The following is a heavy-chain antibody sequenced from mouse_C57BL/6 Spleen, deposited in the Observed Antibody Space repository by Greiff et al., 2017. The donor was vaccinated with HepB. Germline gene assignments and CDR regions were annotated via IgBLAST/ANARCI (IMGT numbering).Heavy chain of an antibody. V-gene: IGHV1-50*01. Sequence: VQLQQPGAELVKPGASVKLSCKASGYTFTSYWMQWVKQRPGQGLEWIGEIDPSDSYTNYNQKFKGKATLTVDTSSSTANMQMSSLTSEDYAVYYYARMGLGPFDVWGTGTTVTVSS. CDR2: IDPSDSYT. J-gene: IGHJ1*03. CDR3: ARMGLGPFDV. D-gene: IGHD4-1*01. CDR1: GYTFTSYW.